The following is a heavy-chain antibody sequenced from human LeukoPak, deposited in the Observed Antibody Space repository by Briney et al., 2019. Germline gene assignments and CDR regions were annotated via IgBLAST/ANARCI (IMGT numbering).Heavy chain of an antibody. J-gene: IGHJ4*02. Sequence: GGSLRLSCAASGFIFSSYAMSWVRQAPGKGLEWVLGISGTGGRTYYADSVKGRFTISRDNAKNSLFLQMNSLRAEDTAVYYCARGIMAAAMWETRGFDYWGQGTLVTVSS. D-gene: IGHD2-2*01. CDR3: ARGIMAAAMWETRGFDY. CDR2: ISGTGGRT. V-gene: IGHV3-23*01. CDR1: GFIFSSYA.